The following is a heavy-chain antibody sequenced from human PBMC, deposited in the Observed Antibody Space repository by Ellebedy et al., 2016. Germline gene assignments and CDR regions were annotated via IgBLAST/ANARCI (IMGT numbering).Heavy chain of an antibody. CDR2: ISWDGGST. J-gene: IGHJ6*02. CDR3: AKDILGAYYYGMDV. CDR1: GFTFDDYT. Sequence: GESLKISCAASGFTFDDYTMHWVRQAPGKGLEWVSLISWDGGSTYYADSVKGRFTISRDNSKNSLYLQMNSLRTEDTALYYCAKDILGAYYYGMDVWGQGTTVTVSS. V-gene: IGHV3-43*01.